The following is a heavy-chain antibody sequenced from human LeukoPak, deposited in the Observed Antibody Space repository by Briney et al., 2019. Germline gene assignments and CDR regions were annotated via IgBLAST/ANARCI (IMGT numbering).Heavy chain of an antibody. CDR3: ARDIAGISDY. Sequence: GGSLRLSCTASGFTFSTYTVSWVRQAPGKGLEWVSSITSSSSYIYYADSVKGRFTISRDNAKNSLYLQMNSLRAEDTAVYYCARDIAGISDYWGQGTLVTVSS. CDR2: ITSSSSYI. D-gene: IGHD6-13*01. CDR1: GFTFSTYT. J-gene: IGHJ4*02. V-gene: IGHV3-21*01.